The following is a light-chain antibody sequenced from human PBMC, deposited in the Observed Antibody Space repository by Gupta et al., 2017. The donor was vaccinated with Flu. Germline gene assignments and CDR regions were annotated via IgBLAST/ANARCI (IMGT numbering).Light chain of an antibody. CDR1: SNDVGGYNF. Sequence: QSALTQPASVSGSPGQSITISCTGTSNDVGGYNFVSWYQQHPGKTPKLMIYEVSDRPSGVSNRFSGSKSGNTASLTISGLQADDEADYYCSSKRSSSALAIFGGGTRLTVL. CDR3: SSKRSSSALAI. CDR2: EVS. J-gene: IGLJ2*01. V-gene: IGLV2-14*01.